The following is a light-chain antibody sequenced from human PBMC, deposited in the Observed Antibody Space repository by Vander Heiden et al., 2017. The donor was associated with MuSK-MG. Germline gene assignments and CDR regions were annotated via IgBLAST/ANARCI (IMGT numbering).Light chain of an antibody. CDR3: QHRHNSSDT. J-gene: IGKJ4*02. CDR1: QSLSTS. V-gene: IGKV3-11*01. CDR2: RTT. Sequence: DIVLTQSPATLSLSPGERGPLSCRASQSLSTSLAWYQQKRGQAPRLLISRTTRRDTGIHALCSSRGWGTVVIPTSSSLEPEEVAYYYHQHRHNSSDTFGGGTKVEIK.